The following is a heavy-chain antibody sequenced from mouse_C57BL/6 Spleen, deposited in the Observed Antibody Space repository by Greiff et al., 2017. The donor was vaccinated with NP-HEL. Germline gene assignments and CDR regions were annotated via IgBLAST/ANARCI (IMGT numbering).Heavy chain of an antibody. CDR1: GYTFTSYW. D-gene: IGHD2-2*01. Sequence: QVQLQQPGAELVRPGSSVKLSCKASGYTFTSYWMDWVKQRPGQGLEWIGNIYPSDSETHYNQKFKDKATLTVDKSSSTAYMQLSSLTSEDSAVYYCARFGVTRGFDYWGQGTTLTVSS. CDR2: IYPSDSET. CDR3: ARFGVTRGFDY. V-gene: IGHV1-61*01. J-gene: IGHJ2*01.